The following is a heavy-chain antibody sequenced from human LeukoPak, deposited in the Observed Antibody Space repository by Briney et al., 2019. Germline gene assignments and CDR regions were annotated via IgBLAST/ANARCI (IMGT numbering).Heavy chain of an antibody. V-gene: IGHV5-10-1*01. J-gene: IGHJ6*04. CDR3: ARLVVRGVIEDYYGMDV. CDR2: IDPSDPYT. Sequence: GESLKISCKGSGYSFTGYWISWVRQMPGKGLEWMGRIDPSDPYTNYSPSFQGHVTISADKSISTAYLQWSSLKASDTAMYYCARLVVRGVIEDYYGMDVWGKGTTVTVSS. CDR1: GYSFTGYW. D-gene: IGHD3-10*01.